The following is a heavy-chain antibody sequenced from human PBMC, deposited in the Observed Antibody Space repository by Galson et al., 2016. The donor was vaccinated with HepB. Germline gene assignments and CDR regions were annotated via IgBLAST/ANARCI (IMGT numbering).Heavy chain of an antibody. Sequence: SLRLSCAGSGFIFSAYGMTWVRQSPGKGLEWLSGISGSGADTYYADSVKGRFTISRDNSNDTVYLQMDSLRAEDTATYYCAKGGWYQARGYLDSCGQGTLVTVTS. V-gene: IGHV3-23*01. CDR1: GFIFSAYG. D-gene: IGHD6-19*01. CDR3: AKGGWYQARGYLDS. CDR2: ISGSGADT. J-gene: IGHJ4*02.